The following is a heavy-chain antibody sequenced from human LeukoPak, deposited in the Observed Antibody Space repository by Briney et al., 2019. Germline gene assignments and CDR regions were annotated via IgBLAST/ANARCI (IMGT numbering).Heavy chain of an antibody. V-gene: IGHV3-53*01. J-gene: IGHJ5*02. CDR2: LYSRGST. D-gene: IGHD6-13*01. Sequence: PGGSPRLSCAASGFSVSSNYMSWVRQAPEKGLEWVSILYSRGSTYYADSVKGRFTFSRDISKNTLYLQMNGLRTEDTAMYYCARDAPQVPAAGVLASWGQGTLVTVSS. CDR1: GFSVSSNY. CDR3: ARDAPQVPAAGVLAS.